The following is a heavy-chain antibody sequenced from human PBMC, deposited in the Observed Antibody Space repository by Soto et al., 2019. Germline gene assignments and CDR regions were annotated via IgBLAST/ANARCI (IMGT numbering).Heavy chain of an antibody. Sequence: QVQLVQSGAEVKKPGSSVKVSCKASGGTFSSYAISWVRQAPGQGLEWMGGIIPILGTANYAQKFQGRVTITADESTSTAYMELSSLRSEDTAVYYCARVKDMVRGYHYGYYGMDVWGQGTTVTVSS. CDR1: GGTFSSYA. D-gene: IGHD3-10*01. CDR2: IIPILGTA. CDR3: ARVKDMVRGYHYGYYGMDV. J-gene: IGHJ6*02. V-gene: IGHV1-69*01.